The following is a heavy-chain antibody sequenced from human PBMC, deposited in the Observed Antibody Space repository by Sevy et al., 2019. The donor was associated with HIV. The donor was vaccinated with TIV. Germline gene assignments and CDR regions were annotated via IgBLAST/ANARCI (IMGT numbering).Heavy chain of an antibody. D-gene: IGHD6-13*01. V-gene: IGHV3-9*01. J-gene: IGHJ4*02. Sequence: GGSLRLSCAASGFTFDDYAMHWVRQAPGKGLEWVSGISWNSGSIGYADSVKGRFTISRDNAKNSLYLQMNSLRAEDTALYYCAKGRLAAAGTAGLFDYWGQGTLVTVSS. CDR2: ISWNSGSI. CDR1: GFTFDDYA. CDR3: AKGRLAAAGTAGLFDY.